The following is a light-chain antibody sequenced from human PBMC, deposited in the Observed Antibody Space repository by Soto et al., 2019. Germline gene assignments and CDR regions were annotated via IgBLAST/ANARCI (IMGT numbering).Light chain of an antibody. Sequence: DIQMTQSPSTLSANVGDRVTITCRASQSVSSWLAWYQQKPGKAPKLVIYDASSSESGVPSRFSGSGFGTDFTLSISSLQPDDFATYYCQQYKSDPYTFGQGTKVDIK. CDR1: QSVSSW. CDR3: QQYKSDPYT. CDR2: DAS. J-gene: IGKJ2*01. V-gene: IGKV1-5*01.